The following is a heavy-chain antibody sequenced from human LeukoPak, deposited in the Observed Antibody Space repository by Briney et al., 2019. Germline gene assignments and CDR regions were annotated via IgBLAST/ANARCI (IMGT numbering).Heavy chain of an antibody. CDR2: ISYDGSNK. D-gene: IGHD6-13*01. Sequence: GGSLRLSCAASGFTSSSYAMHWVRQAPGKGLEWVAVISYDGSNKYYADSVKGRFTISRDNSKNTLYLQMNSLRAEDTAVYYCARDSSSSWYFDYWGQGTLVTVSS. V-gene: IGHV3-30-3*01. CDR1: GFTSSSYA. CDR3: ARDSSSSWYFDY. J-gene: IGHJ4*02.